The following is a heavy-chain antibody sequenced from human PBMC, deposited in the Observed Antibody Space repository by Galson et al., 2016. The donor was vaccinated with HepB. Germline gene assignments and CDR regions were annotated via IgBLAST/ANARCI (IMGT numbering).Heavy chain of an antibody. CDR1: GFALSSFN. D-gene: IGHD5-12*01. V-gene: IGHV3-48*01. Sequence: SLRLSCAASGFALSSFNMNWVRKTPGKGLEWITYISSSRNTIDYADSVKGRFTISRDAAKNSLYLQMNNLSVGDTAIYHCAQEVGWLRFAFGSWGQGTLVTVSS. CDR3: AQEVGWLRFAFGS. CDR2: ISSSRNTI. J-gene: IGHJ5*01.